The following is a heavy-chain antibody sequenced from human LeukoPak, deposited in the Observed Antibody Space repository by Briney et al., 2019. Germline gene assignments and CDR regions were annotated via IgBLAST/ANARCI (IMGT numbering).Heavy chain of an antibody. D-gene: IGHD2-2*02. Sequence: SVKVSCKASGGTFSSYAISWVRQAPGQGLEWMGGIIPIFGTANYAQKFQGGVTITTDESTSTAYMELSSLRSEDTAVYYCARSMPCSSTSCYTGEGYYYYMDVWGKGTTVTVSS. CDR1: GGTFSSYA. J-gene: IGHJ6*03. CDR3: ARSMPCSSTSCYTGEGYYYYMDV. V-gene: IGHV1-69*05. CDR2: IIPIFGTA.